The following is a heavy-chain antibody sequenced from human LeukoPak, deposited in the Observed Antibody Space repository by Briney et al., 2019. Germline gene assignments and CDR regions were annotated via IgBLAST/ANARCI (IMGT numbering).Heavy chain of an antibody. CDR1: GFTFDDYA. CDR3: ARPLDSGGYHFDY. V-gene: IGHV3-43D*03. J-gene: IGHJ4*02. CDR2: ISWDGGST. D-gene: IGHD3-22*01. Sequence: PGGSLRLSCAASGFTFDDYAMHWVRQAPGKGLEWVSLISWDGGSTYYADSVQGRFTISRDNAKNSLYLQMNSPRAEDTAVYYCARPLDSGGYHFDYWGQGTLVTVSS.